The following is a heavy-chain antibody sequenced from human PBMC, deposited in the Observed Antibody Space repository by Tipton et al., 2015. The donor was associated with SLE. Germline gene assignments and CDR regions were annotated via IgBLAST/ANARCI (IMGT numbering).Heavy chain of an antibody. CDR2: IRSKANSYAT. CDR1: GGSFSGYY. Sequence: LSLTCAVYGGSFSGYYWSWVRQASGKGLEWVGRIRSKANSYATAYAASVKGRFTISRDDSKNTLYLQMNSLRAEDTAVYYCAKGYSGSSNWFDPWGQGTLVTVSS. V-gene: IGHV3-73*01. D-gene: IGHD1-26*01. CDR3: AKGYSGSSNWFDP. J-gene: IGHJ5*02.